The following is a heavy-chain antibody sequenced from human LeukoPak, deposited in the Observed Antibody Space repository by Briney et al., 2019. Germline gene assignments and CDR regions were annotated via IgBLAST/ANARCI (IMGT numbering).Heavy chain of an antibody. V-gene: IGHV4-31*03. CDR1: GGSTSSGGYY. Sequence: SETLSLTCTVSGGSTSSGGYYWSWIRQHPGKGLEWIGYIYYSGSTYYNPSLKSRVTISVDTSKNQFSLKLSSVTAADTAVYYCARDHRYYYDSSGLDYWGQGTLVTVSS. CDR2: IYYSGST. CDR3: ARDHRYYYDSSGLDY. D-gene: IGHD3-22*01. J-gene: IGHJ4*02.